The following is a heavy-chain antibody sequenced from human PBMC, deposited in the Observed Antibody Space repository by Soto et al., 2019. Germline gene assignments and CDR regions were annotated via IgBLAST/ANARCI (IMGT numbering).Heavy chain of an antibody. CDR3: AKDLPGLQNYFDY. CDR2: ISYDGSNK. J-gene: IGHJ4*02. V-gene: IGHV3-30*18. CDR1: GFTFSSYG. Sequence: GGSLRLSCAASGFTFSSYGMHWVRQAPGKGLEWVAVISYDGSNKYYADSVKGRFTISRDNSKNTLYLQMNSLRAEDTAVYYCAKDLPGLQNYFDYWGQGTL.